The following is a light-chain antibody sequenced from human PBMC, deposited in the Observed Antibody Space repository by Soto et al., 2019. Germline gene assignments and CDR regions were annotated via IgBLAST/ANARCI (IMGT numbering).Light chain of an antibody. CDR3: QQYYSTPHT. Sequence: DIVMAQSPDSLAVSLGERASINCKSIQRVLYISNSKNYVAWYQQKPGQPPNLLIYWASTRESGVPDRFSGSGSGTDFTLTISSLQAEDVAVYYCQQYYSTPHTFGQGTKVDIK. CDR1: QRVLYISNSKNY. V-gene: IGKV4-1*01. J-gene: IGKJ1*01. CDR2: WAS.